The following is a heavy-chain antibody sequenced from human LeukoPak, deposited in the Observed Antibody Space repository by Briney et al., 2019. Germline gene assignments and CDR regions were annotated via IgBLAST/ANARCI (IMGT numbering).Heavy chain of an antibody. D-gene: IGHD2-8*01. CDR2: VSLSGLT. CDR1: GGSITSTNW. J-gene: IGHJ4*02. CDR3: SRENGAFSPFGY. V-gene: IGHV4-4*02. Sequence: SSETLSLTCGVSGGSITSTNWWSWVRQPSGQCLEWIGEVSLSGLTNYNPSLSSRVIMALDTSKNHLSLHLTSVTAADTAVYYCSRENGAFSPFGYWGQGYLVTVLS.